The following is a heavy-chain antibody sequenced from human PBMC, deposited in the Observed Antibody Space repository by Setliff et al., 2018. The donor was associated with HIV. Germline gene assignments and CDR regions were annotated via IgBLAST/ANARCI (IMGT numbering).Heavy chain of an antibody. CDR3: ASRIYYYDESRVLREEGFVP. Sequence: PSETLSLTCAVYGGSFSGYYWSWIRQPPGKGLEWIGEINHSGSTNYNPSLKSRVTISVDTSKKQFSLKLTSVTAADTAMYYCASRIYYYDESRVLREEGFVPWGQGTLVTVSS. D-gene: IGHD3-22*01. V-gene: IGHV4-34*01. CDR1: GGSFSGYY. CDR2: INHSGST. J-gene: IGHJ5*02.